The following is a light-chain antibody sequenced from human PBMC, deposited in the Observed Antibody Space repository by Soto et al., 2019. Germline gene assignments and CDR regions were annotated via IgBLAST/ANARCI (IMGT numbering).Light chain of an antibody. CDR2: GAS. CDR3: QQYGSSPYT. V-gene: IGKV3-20*01. Sequence: EIVLTPSPGTLSLSPGERATLSCRASQSVSSSYLAWYQQKPGQAPRLLIYGASSRATGIPDRFSGSGSGTDFTLTISRLEPEDFAVYYFQQYGSSPYTFGQGTKLEIK. J-gene: IGKJ2*01. CDR1: QSVSSSY.